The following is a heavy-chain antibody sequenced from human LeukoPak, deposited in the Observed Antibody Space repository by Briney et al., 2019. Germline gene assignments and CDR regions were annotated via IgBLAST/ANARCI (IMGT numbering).Heavy chain of an antibody. CDR3: ARDATPLEYSSSSYYFDY. CDR1: GNTFTSLH. J-gene: IGHJ4*02. Sequence: ASVKVSRKASGNTFTSLHISWVRQAPEQGLEWVGWISAKNDITKYAQKFQGRVTMTTDTPTSTAYMELANLRFDDTAVYYCARDATPLEYSSSSYYFDYWGQGTLVTVSS. CDR2: ISAKNDIT. V-gene: IGHV1-18*01. D-gene: IGHD6-6*01.